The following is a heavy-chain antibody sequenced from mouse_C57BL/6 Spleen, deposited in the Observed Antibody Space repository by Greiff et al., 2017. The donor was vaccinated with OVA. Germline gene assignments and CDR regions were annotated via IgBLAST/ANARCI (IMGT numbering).Heavy chain of an antibody. J-gene: IGHJ4*01. CDR3: ARHGYGSSLDYAMDY. V-gene: IGHV5-15*01. D-gene: IGHD1-1*01. CDR2: ISNLAYSI. CDR1: GFTFSDYG. Sequence: EVKLVESGGGLVQPGGSLKLSCAASGFTFSDYGMAWVRQAPRKGPEWVAFISNLAYSIYYADTVTGRFTISRENAKNTLYLEMSSLRSEDTAMYYCARHGYGSSLDYAMDYWGQGTSVTVSS.